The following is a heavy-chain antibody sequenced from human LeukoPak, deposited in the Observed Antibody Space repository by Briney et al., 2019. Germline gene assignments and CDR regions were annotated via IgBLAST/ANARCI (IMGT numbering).Heavy chain of an antibody. Sequence: PGGSLRLSCAASGFAFGSSAMSWVRQAPGKGLEWVSSISGSGSGGSTYYADSVKGRFTISRDNSKNTLYLQMNSLRAEDTAVYYCAKDFSGHDYWGQGTLVTVSS. J-gene: IGHJ4*02. V-gene: IGHV3-23*01. CDR2: ISGSGSGGST. CDR1: GFAFGSSA. CDR3: AKDFSGHDY. D-gene: IGHD3-3*01.